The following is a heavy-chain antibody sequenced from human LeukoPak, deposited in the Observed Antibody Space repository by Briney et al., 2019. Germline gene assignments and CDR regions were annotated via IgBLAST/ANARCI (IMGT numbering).Heavy chain of an antibody. D-gene: IGHD3-16*02. CDR3: AKDIQLST. CDR2: ISFSGDNS. J-gene: IGHJ3*01. CDR1: GFNFRDAA. V-gene: IGHV3-23*01. Sequence: GGSLRLSCAASGFNFRDAAMTWVRQAPGKGLEWISLISFSGDNSYYADSVKGRFTISRDNSKNTLSLQMNSLRVEDTAIYYCAKDIQLSTWGLGTMVTVSS.